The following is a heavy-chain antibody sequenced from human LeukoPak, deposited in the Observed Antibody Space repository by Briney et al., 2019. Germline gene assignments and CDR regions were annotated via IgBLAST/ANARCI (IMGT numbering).Heavy chain of an antibody. CDR1: GYTFTSYD. V-gene: IGHV1-8*01. Sequence: ASVKVSCKASGYTFTSYDINWVRQAPGQGLEWMGWMNPNSGNTGYAQKFQGRVTMTRNTSISTAYMELSSLRSEDTAVYYCARGHYYDSSGYYSVEYFQHWGQGTLVTVSS. J-gene: IGHJ1*01. D-gene: IGHD3-22*01. CDR2: MNPNSGNT. CDR3: ARGHYYDSSGYYSVEYFQH.